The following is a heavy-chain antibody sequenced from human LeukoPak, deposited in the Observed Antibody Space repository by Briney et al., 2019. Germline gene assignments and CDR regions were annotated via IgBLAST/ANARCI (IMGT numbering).Heavy chain of an antibody. CDR1: GFTFSSYA. V-gene: IGHV3-23*01. CDR2: ISGSGGGT. CDR3: AKGLVPAAIRVVDY. J-gene: IGHJ4*02. Sequence: PGGSLRLSCAASGFTFSSYAMSWVRQAPGKGLEWVSAISGSGGGTSYADSVKGRFTISRDNSKNTLYLQMNSLRAEDTAVYYCAKGLVPAAIRVVDYWGQGTLVTVSS. D-gene: IGHD2-2*01.